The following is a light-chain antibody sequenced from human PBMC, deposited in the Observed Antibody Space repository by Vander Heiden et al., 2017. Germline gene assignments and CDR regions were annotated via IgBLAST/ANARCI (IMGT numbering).Light chain of an antibody. Sequence: QMPQSPPSVSASVGDRVTITCRASRGISSWLAWYQQKPGNAPKLLIYAASSLQSGVPSRFSGSGSGTDFTLTISSLQPEDFATYYCQQANSFPLTFGGGTKVEIK. CDR2: AAS. J-gene: IGKJ4*01. CDR3: QQANSFPLT. CDR1: RGISSW. V-gene: IGKV1D-12*01.